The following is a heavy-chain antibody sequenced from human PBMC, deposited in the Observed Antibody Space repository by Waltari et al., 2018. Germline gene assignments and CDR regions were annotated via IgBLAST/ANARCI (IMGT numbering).Heavy chain of an antibody. CDR1: GGTFSSNA. CDR3: AKSPQLTTANWFDT. V-gene: IGHV1-69*04. D-gene: IGHD1-1*01. CDR2: ILPLLGIK. J-gene: IGHJ5*02. Sequence: QIHLIQSGAEVKEPGSSVKVPCKVSGGTFSSNAFSWVRQATGQGLEWMVGILPLLGIKEYSQRFKDRVTITAEESTKTAYMDLNSLTADDTAVYYCAKSPQLTTANWFDTWGQGMLVTVSS.